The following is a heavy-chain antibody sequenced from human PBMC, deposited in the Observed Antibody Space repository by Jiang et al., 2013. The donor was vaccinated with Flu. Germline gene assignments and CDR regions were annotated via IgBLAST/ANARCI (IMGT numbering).Heavy chain of an antibody. CDR3: AREVDYGDHRYYGMDV. Sequence: PSETLSLTCTVSGGSISSYYWSWIRQPPGKGLEWIGYIYYSGSTNYNPSLKSRVTISVDTSKNQFSLKLSSVTAADTAVYYCAREVDYGDHRYYGMDVWGQGTTVTVSS. CDR2: IYYSGST. D-gene: IGHD4-17*01. CDR1: GGSISSYY. J-gene: IGHJ6*02. V-gene: IGHV4-59*01.